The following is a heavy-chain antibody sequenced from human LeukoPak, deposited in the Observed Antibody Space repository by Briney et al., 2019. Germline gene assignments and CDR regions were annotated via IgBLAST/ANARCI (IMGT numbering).Heavy chain of an antibody. J-gene: IGHJ4*02. Sequence: GGSRRLSCAASGFTFDDYGMSWVRQAPGKGLEWVSGINWNSGSTGYADSVKGRFTISRDNVKNSLYLQMNSLRAEDTALYYCARDKDGSGSYYMSGFDYWGQGTLVTVSS. V-gene: IGHV3-20*04. CDR3: ARDKDGSGSYYMSGFDY. CDR2: INWNSGST. D-gene: IGHD3-10*01. CDR1: GFTFDDYG.